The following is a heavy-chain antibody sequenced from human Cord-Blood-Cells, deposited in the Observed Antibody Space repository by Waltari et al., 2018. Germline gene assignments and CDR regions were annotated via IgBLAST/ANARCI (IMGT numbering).Heavy chain of an antibody. CDR1: GGPISSSSYY. CDR2: IYYSGST. D-gene: IGHD3-3*01. CDR3: ASVRFLEWLLYY. Sequence: QLQLQESGPGLVKPSETLSLTCTVSGGPISSSSYYWGWIRQPPGKGLEWIGSIYYSGSTYYNPSIKSRVTISVDTSKNQFSLKLSSVTAADTAVYYCASVRFLEWLLYYWGQGTLVTVSS. J-gene: IGHJ4*02. V-gene: IGHV4-39*01.